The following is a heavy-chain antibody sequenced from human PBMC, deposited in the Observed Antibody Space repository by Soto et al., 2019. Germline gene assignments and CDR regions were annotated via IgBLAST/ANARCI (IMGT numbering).Heavy chain of an antibody. Sequence: QVQLQQSGPGLVKPSQTLSLTCAISRDSVSTISATWDWIRQSPSRGLEWLGRTYYRSKWEIDYAVSMRGLITIHPDTANNQLSLQLSSVTPDDTAVYYCTRLIGNSWLDSWGQGILVTVSS. CDR2: TYYRSKWEI. CDR3: TRLIGNSWLDS. D-gene: IGHD3-16*02. V-gene: IGHV6-1*01. CDR1: RDSVSTISAT. J-gene: IGHJ5*01.